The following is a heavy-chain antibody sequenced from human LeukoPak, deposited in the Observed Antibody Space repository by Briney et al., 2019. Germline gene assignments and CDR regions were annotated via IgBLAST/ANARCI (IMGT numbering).Heavy chain of an antibody. Sequence: GGSLRLSCAASGFTFSSYSMNWVRQAPGKGLEWVSSISSSSSYIDYADSVKGRFTISRDNPKHSLYLQMNSLRAEDTAVYYCARDSVYCSGGSCYSFDYWGQGTLVTVSS. D-gene: IGHD2-15*01. CDR1: GFTFSSYS. V-gene: IGHV3-21*01. CDR2: ISSSSSYI. CDR3: ARDSVYCSGGSCYSFDY. J-gene: IGHJ4*02.